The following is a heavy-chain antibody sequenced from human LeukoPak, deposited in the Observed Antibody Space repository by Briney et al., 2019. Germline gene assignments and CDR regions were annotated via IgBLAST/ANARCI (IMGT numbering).Heavy chain of an antibody. J-gene: IGHJ4*02. CDR3: ARQTGSGLFILP. D-gene: IGHD3/OR15-3a*01. Sequence: SETLSLTCIVSGVSIISSNSYWGWFHQPPRKGLEWFGSIYFIGNTYYYASLKSQFSLSIDTPKNQFFLRLTSVIAADLAVYYCARQTGSGLFILPGGQGTLVTVSS. CDR1: GVSIISSNSY. V-gene: IGHV4-39*01. CDR2: IYFIGNT.